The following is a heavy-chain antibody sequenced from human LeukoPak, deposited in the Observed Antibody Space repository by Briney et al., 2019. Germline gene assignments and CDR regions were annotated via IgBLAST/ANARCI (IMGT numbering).Heavy chain of an antibody. CDR3: ARVRYESGWYDY. CDR2: ITTGGSSI. D-gene: IGHD6-19*01. J-gene: IGHJ4*02. CDR1: GFTFSAYA. V-gene: IGHV3-48*04. Sequence: PGGSLRLSCAGSGFTFSAYAMAWVRQVSGKGLECVSHITTGGSSIFYADSVKGRFTISRDNAKNSLYLQMNSLRAEDAAVYYCARVRYESGWYDYWGQGALVTVSS.